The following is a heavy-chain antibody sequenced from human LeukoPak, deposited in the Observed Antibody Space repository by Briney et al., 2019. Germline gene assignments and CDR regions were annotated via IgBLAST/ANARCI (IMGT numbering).Heavy chain of an antibody. V-gene: IGHV1-46*03. CDR1: VYTFTSHY. CDR3: AREGDSRYYFDY. Sequence: ASVKVSCKASVYTFTSHYMHWVRQAPGQGLKWMGIINPSGGSTSYAQKFQGRVTMTRDTSTSTVYMELSSLRSEDTAVYYCAREGDSRYYFDYWGQGTLVTVSS. D-gene: IGHD3-22*01. CDR2: INPSGGST. J-gene: IGHJ4*02.